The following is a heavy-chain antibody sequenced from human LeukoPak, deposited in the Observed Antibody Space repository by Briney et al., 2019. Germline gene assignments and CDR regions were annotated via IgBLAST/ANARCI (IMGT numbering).Heavy chain of an antibody. Sequence: PGGSLRLSCAASGFTVSSNYMSWVRRAPGKGLRWVSIIYSGGSTYYADSVKGRFTISRDNSKNTLYLQMRSLRAEDTAVYYCASFMTTVTIPDYWGQRTLVTVSS. CDR2: IYSGGST. J-gene: IGHJ4*02. CDR1: GFTVSSNY. D-gene: IGHD4-17*01. V-gene: IGHV3-66*01. CDR3: ASFMTTVTIPDY.